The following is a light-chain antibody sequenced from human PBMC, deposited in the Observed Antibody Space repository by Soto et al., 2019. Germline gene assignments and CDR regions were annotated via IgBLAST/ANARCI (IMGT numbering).Light chain of an antibody. Sequence: QSVLTQPPSASGTPGQRVTISCSGSSSNIGSNIVNWYQQLPGTSPKLLIYTHNQRPSGVPDRFSGSKSGTSASLAISGLQSEDEADYFCAAWDDSLSGLVFGGATKFTVL. CDR2: THN. CDR3: AAWDDSLSGLV. CDR1: SSNIGSNI. V-gene: IGLV1-44*01. J-gene: IGLJ2*01.